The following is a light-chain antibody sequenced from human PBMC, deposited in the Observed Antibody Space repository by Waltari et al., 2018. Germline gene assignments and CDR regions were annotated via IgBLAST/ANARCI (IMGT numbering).Light chain of an antibody. CDR2: NAS. V-gene: IGKV1-5*03. CDR3: QQYNSYWT. J-gene: IGKJ1*01. CDR1: QSISGF. Sequence: DIQMTQSPSTLSASVGARVTIICRASQSISGFLAWYQQKPGKAPKLLIYNASSLESGVPSRFSGSGSGTEFTLTISSLQPDDFATYYCQQYNSYWTFGQGTKVEIK.